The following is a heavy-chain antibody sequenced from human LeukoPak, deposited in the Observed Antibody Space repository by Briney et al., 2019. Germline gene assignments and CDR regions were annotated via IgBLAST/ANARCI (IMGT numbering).Heavy chain of an antibody. D-gene: IGHD6-19*01. CDR3: AEGGWYGGGQDAFDF. CDR1: GFTFSSYA. Sequence: PGGFLRLSCAASGFTFSSYAMHWVRQAPGKGLEWVAVISYDGGNKYYADSVKGRFTISRDNSMNTLYLQMNSLRAEDTAVYYCAEGGWYGGGQDAFDFWRQETMVTVSS. J-gene: IGHJ3*01. CDR2: ISYDGGNK. V-gene: IGHV3-30-3*01.